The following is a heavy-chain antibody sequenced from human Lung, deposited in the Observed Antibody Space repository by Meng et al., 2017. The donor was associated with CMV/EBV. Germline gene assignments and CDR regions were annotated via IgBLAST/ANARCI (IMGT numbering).Heavy chain of an antibody. CDR1: GGSLSGYY. CDR3: ARGGREETYGPNFDS. CDR2: ITHSGST. V-gene: IGHV4-34*01. D-gene: IGHD3-10*01. J-gene: IGHJ4*02. Sequence: GSLRLXCAVYGGSLSGYYWSWIRQPPGKGLEWIGEITHSGSTKYNPSLKSRVTISVDTSNNQFSLNVKSVTAADMGVYYCARGGREETYGPNFDSWDQGTLVTVSS.